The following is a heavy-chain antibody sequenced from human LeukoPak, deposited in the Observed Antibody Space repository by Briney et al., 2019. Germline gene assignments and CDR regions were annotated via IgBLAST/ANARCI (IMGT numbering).Heavy chain of an antibody. CDR2: IRYDGSNK. D-gene: IGHD6-19*01. CDR1: GFTFSSYG. V-gene: IGHV3-30*02. Sequence: EGSLRLSCAASGFTFSSYGMHWVRQAPGKGLEWVAFIRYDGSNKYYADSVKGRFTISRDNSKNTLYLQMNSLRAEDTAVYYCAKDLDGSGMYGGIDSWGQGTLVIVSS. J-gene: IGHJ4*02. CDR3: AKDLDGSGMYGGIDS.